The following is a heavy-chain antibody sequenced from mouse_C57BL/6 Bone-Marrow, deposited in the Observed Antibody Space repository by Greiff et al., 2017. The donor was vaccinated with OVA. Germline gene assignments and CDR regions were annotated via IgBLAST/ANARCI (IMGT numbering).Heavy chain of an antibody. J-gene: IGHJ4*01. Sequence: EVKLVESGEGLVKPGGSLKLSCAASGFTFSSYAMSWVRQTPEKRLEWVAYISSGGDYIYYADTVKGRFTISRDNARNTLYLQMSSLKSEDTAMYYCTRAPYDYDDAMDYWGQGTSVTVSS. D-gene: IGHD2-4*01. CDR2: ISSGGDYI. V-gene: IGHV5-9-1*02. CDR1: GFTFSSYA. CDR3: TRAPYDYDDAMDY.